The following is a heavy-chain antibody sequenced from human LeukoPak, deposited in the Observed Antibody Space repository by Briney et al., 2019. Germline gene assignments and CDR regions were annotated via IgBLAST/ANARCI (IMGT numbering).Heavy chain of an antibody. J-gene: IGHJ4*02. CDR1: GFTFITYA. CDR3: AKSPVSSCRGSFCYPFDY. Sequence: GALRLSCAASGFTFITYAMSWVRQTPGKGLEWASAISGSDDGTYYADSVKGRFTISRDNSRNTLYLRMNTLRAEDTAVYFCAKSPVSSCRGSFCYPFDYWGQGTLVTVSS. D-gene: IGHD2-15*01. CDR2: ISGSDDGT. V-gene: IGHV3-23*01.